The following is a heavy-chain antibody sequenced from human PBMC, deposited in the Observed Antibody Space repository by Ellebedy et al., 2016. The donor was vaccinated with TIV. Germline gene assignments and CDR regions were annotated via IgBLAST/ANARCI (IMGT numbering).Heavy chain of an antibody. D-gene: IGHD4-11*01. J-gene: IGHJ4*02. Sequence: AALVKVSCKTSGYSFTAYYIHWVRQAPGQGPEWVGWINPDNGVTVYEQKLQGRVTITGDTSISTVYMELSSLRSDDTAIYYCVRDLTNPVTGDYWGQGTLVTVSS. CDR3: VRDLTNPVTGDY. CDR2: INPDNGVT. V-gene: IGHV1-2*02. CDR1: GYSFTAYY.